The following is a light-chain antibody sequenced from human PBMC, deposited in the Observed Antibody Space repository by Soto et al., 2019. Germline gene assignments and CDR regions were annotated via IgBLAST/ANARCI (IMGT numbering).Light chain of an antibody. CDR3: QKYNNWLT. CDR1: QSVSSN. J-gene: IGKJ4*01. V-gene: IGKV3-15*01. Sequence: EIVMTQSPATLSVSPGERATLSCRASQSVSSNLAWYQQKPGQAPRLLIYGASTRATGIPARFSGSGSGTEFTLTISSLQSEDFAVYYCQKYNNWLTFGGGTKLEIK. CDR2: GAS.